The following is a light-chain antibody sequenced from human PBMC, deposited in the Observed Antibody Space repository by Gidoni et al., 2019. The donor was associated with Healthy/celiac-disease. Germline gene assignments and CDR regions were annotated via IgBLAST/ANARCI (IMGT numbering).Light chain of an antibody. V-gene: IGLV3-19*01. CDR3: NTRDSSGNSVV. CDR1: SLRSYY. CDR2: GKN. J-gene: IGLJ2*01. Sequence: SSELTQDPAVSVALGQTVRITCQGDSLRSYYASWYQQKPGQAPVLVIYGKNNRPSGIPDRFSGSSSGNTASLTITGAQAEGEADYYCNTRDSSGNSVVFGGGTKLTVL.